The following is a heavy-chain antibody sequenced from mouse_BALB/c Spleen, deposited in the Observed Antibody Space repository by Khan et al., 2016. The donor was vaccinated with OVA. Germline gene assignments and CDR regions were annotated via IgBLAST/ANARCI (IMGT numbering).Heavy chain of an antibody. CDR2: INTRSSYT. CDR3: ARRTTGYAMDY. CDR1: GYTFTSNT. Sequence: QVQLQQSGAELARPGASVKMSCKASGYTFTSNTMHWVKQRPGQGLEWIGYINTRSSYTNYNQKFKDKATLTADKSSSTAYMQMSSLTSEDSAVYYCARRTTGYAMDYWGQGTSVTVSS. V-gene: IGHV1-4*01. D-gene: IGHD2-12*01. J-gene: IGHJ4*01.